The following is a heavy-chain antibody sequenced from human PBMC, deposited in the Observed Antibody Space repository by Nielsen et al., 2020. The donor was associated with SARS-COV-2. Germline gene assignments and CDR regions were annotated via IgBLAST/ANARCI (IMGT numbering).Heavy chain of an antibody. D-gene: IGHD1-26*01. V-gene: IGHV1-3*01. CDR2: INAGNGNT. Sequence: SVTVSCQASGYTFTSYAMHWVRQAPGQRLAWMGWINAGNGNTKYSQKFQGRVTITRDTSASTAYMALSSLRSEDTAVYYCARDLVVGATSWYYLDVWGRGTTVTVSS. J-gene: IGHJ6*03. CDR1: GYTFTSYA. CDR3: ARDLVVGATSWYYLDV.